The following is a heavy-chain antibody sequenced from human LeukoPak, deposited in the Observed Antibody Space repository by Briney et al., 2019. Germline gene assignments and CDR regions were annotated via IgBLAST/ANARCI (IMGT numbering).Heavy chain of an antibody. Sequence: GGSLRLSCAASGFTFSSSWMGWVRQAPGKGLEWVANIKQDGSEKYYVDSVKGRFTISRDNAKNSLYLQMNSLRAEDTAVYYCARGSCPDYWGQGTLVTVSS. V-gene: IGHV3-7*01. CDR3: ARGSCPDY. J-gene: IGHJ4*02. CDR2: IKQDGSEK. CDR1: GFTFSSSW.